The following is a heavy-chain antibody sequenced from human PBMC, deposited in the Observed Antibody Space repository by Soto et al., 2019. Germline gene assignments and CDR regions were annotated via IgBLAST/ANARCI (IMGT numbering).Heavy chain of an antibody. D-gene: IGHD5-12*01. CDR3: TRGYDGTDY. CDR1: GFTFSSYF. CDR2: IDNDGGTT. Sequence: EVQLVESGGGSVQPGGSLRLSCAASGFTFSSYFMYWVRQAPGKGLVWVSRIDNDGGTTNYADSVKGRFTTSRDNAKTTLYLQMNSLRVEETAVYYCTRGYDGTDYWGQGTLVTVSS. J-gene: IGHJ4*02. V-gene: IGHV3-74*01.